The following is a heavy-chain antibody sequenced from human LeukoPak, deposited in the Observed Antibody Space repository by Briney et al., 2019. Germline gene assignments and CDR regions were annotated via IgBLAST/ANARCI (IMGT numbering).Heavy chain of an antibody. CDR2: MSSSGTTI. J-gene: IGHJ4*02. Sequence: GGSLRLSCAASGFTFSSYEMNWVRQAPGKGLEWVSYMSSSGTTIYYADSVKGRFTISRDNAKNSLYLQMNSLRAEDTAVYYCARGQPTYYYDSSGPAASDYWGQGTLVTVSS. CDR1: GFTFSSYE. V-gene: IGHV3-48*03. CDR3: ARGQPTYYYDSSGPAASDY. D-gene: IGHD3-22*01.